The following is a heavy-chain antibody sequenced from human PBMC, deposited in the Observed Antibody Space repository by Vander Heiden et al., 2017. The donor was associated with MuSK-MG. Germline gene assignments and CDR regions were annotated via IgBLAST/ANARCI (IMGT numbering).Heavy chain of an antibody. CDR3: ARSVSNYHYYYYYYYMDV. D-gene: IGHD4-4*01. Sequence: QVQLQESGPGLVKPSETLSLTCTVSGGSISSYYWSWIRQPPGKGLEWIGYIYYSGSTNYNPSLKSRVTISVDTSKNQFSLKLSSVTAADTAVYYCARSVSNYHYYYYYYYMDVWGKGTTVTVSS. CDR1: GGSISSYY. J-gene: IGHJ6*03. CDR2: IYYSGST. V-gene: IGHV4-59*08.